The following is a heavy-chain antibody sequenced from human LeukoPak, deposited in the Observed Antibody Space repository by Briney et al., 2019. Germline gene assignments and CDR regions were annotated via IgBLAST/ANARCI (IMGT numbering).Heavy chain of an antibody. CDR3: AKDFYDSSGSRYDY. D-gene: IGHD3-22*01. CDR2: IDGGGGRT. Sequence: GGSLRLSCRASGLAFSSYPMRWGRQAPGVVLELVSSIDGGGGRTWHADSVRGRFTISRDNSKNTLFMQMNSLRAEDTAVYYCAKDFYDSSGSRYDYWGQGTLVTVSS. J-gene: IGHJ4*02. V-gene: IGHV3-23*01. CDR1: GLAFSSYP.